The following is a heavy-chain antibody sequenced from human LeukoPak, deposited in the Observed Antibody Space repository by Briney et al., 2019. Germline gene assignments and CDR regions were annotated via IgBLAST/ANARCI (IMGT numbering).Heavy chain of an antibody. J-gene: IGHJ5*02. CDR3: ARDDYYDSSGFDP. CDR1: GVSISSGGYY. Sequence: SETLSLTCTVSGVSISSGGYYWSWLRQHPGKGLEWIGYIYYSGSTYYNPSLKSRVTISVDTSKNQFSLKLSSVTAADTAVYYCARDDYYDSSGFDPWGQGTLVTVSS. V-gene: IGHV4-31*03. D-gene: IGHD3-22*01. CDR2: IYYSGST.